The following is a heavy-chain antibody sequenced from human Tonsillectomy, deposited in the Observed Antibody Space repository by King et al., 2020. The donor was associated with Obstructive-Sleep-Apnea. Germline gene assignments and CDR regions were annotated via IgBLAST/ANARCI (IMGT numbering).Heavy chain of an antibody. CDR2: IYSGGST. CDR3: ARGSGNYYDSSGYYYPFDY. CDR1: GFTVSSNY. D-gene: IGHD3-22*01. Sequence: QLVESGGGLVQAGGSLRLSCTASGFTVSSNYMSWVRQAPGKGLEGGSVIYSGGSTYYADSVKGRFTISRHNSKNTVYLQMNSLRTEDTAVYFCARGSGNYYDSSGYYYPFDYWGQGTLVTVSS. J-gene: IGHJ4*02. V-gene: IGHV3-53*04.